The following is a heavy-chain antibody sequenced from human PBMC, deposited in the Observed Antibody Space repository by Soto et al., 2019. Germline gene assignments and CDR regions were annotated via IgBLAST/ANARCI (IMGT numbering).Heavy chain of an antibody. CDR1: GGTFSSYA. CDR3: ARAYLKWELLRPRDAFDI. Sequence: SVKVSCKASGGTFSSYAISWVRQAPGQGLEWMGGIIPIFGTANYAQKFQGRVTITADESTSTAYMELSTLRSEDTAVYYCARAYLKWELLRPRDAFDIWGQGTMVTVSS. V-gene: IGHV1-69*13. CDR2: IIPIFGTA. D-gene: IGHD1-26*01. J-gene: IGHJ3*02.